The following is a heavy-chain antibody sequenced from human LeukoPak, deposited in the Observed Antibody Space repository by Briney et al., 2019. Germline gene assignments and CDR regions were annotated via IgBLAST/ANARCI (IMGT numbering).Heavy chain of an antibody. CDR1: GFTSSTYG. V-gene: IGHV3-15*01. CDR3: TTESPHSDY. CDR2: IKSKTDGGTT. Sequence: GGSLRLFCAASGFTSSTYGMHWVRQAPGKGLEWVGRIKSKTDGGTTDYVAPVKGRFTISRDDSKDTLYLQMNSLKTEDTAVYYCTTESPHSDYWGQGTLVTVSS. J-gene: IGHJ4*02.